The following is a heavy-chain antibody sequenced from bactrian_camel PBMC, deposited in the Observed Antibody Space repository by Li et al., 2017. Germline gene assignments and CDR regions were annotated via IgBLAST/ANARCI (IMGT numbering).Heavy chain of an antibody. CDR2: IVIRDGRT. CDR1: GYTSRSNC. Sequence: HVQLVESGGGLVQPWGSLRLSCAVAGYTSRSNCLGWFRRTDEQEREGLAAIVIRDGRTYTADSVKGRFTISQDSTKNTLYLQMNSLKPEDTAMYYCAADCRTVGAGAGRADFGYWGQGTQVTVS. CDR3: AADCRTVGAGAGRADFGY. V-gene: IGHV3S1*01. J-gene: IGHJ6*01. D-gene: IGHD6*01.